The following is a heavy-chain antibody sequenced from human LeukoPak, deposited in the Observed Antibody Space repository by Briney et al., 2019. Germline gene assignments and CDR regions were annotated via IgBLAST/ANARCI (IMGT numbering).Heavy chain of an antibody. CDR1: GYTFINHD. V-gene: IGHV1-8*02. CDR2: MNPNSGNT. J-gene: IGHJ4*02. CDR3: ARSHLGYDILTGYYY. Sequence: GASVKVSCKGYGYTFINHDIDWVRQAAGQGLEWMGWMNPNSGNTGYAQKFQGRVTMTRNTSISTAYMELSSLRSEDTAVYYCARSHLGYDILTGYYYWGQGTLVTVSS. D-gene: IGHD3-9*01.